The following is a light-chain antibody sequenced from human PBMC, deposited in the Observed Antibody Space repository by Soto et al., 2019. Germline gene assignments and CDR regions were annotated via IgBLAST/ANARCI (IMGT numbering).Light chain of an antibody. J-gene: IGKJ4*01. V-gene: IGKV1-33*01. CDR1: QDIGNY. Sequence: DIQMTQSPSSLSASVGDRVTITCRASQDIGNYLNWYQQKPGKPPKLLIYDASDLATRLPTRFSGRGSGTAFTSTITSQQPEDFADYYCQQYADLLSFGGGT. CDR2: DAS. CDR3: QQYADLLS.